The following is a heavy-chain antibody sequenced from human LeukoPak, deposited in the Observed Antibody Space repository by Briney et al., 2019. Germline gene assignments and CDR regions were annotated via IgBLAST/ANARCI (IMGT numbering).Heavy chain of an antibody. CDR2: INPNRGGT. Sequence: EASVKVSCKASGYTFTGYYIHWVRQAPGQGLEWMGWINPNRGGTNYAQNFQGRVTTTSDTSITTVYMELSGLTSDDTSVYYCAGSVASSGHMPHHYWGQGTLVTVSS. CDR1: GYTFTGYY. CDR3: AGSVASSGHMPHHY. D-gene: IGHD5-18*01. V-gene: IGHV1-2*02. J-gene: IGHJ4*02.